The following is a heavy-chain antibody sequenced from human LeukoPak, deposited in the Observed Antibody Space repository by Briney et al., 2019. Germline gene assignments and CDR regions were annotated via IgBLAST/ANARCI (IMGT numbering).Heavy chain of an antibody. J-gene: IGHJ3*02. V-gene: IGHV5-51*01. Sequence: GESLKISLKGSGYRFTSYWIGWVRPMPGKGLEWMGIIYPGDSDTRYSPSFQGQVTISADKSISTAYLQWSSRKASCTAMYYCARRTGITGTTFAFDIWGQGTMVTVSS. CDR3: ARRTGITGTTFAFDI. D-gene: IGHD1-20*01. CDR2: IYPGDSDT. CDR1: GYRFTSYW.